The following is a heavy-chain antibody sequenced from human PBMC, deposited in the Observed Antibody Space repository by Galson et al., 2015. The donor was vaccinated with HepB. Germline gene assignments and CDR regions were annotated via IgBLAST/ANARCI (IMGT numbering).Heavy chain of an antibody. Sequence: SVKVSCKASGYTFTTYTLNWLRQAPGQGLEWMGWINTNTGNPTYAQGFTGRFVLSLDTSVSTAYLQISSLKAEDTAVYYCARDGRPQSVHNKYFYHGMDVWGQGTTVTVSS. CDR1: GYTFTTYT. CDR3: ARDGRPQSVHNKYFYHGMDV. V-gene: IGHV7-4-1*02. CDR2: INTNTGNP. D-gene: IGHD2/OR15-2a*01. J-gene: IGHJ6*02.